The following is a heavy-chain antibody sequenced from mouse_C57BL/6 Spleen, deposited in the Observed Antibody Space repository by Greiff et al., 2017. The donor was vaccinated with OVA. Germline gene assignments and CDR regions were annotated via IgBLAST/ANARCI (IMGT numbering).Heavy chain of an antibody. V-gene: IGHV1-20*01. CDR1: GYSFTGYF. CDR2: INPYNGDT. CDR3: AGGGSFDY. J-gene: IGHJ2*01. Sequence: EVQLVESGPELVKPGDSVKISCKASGYSFTGYFMNWVMQSHGKSLEWIGRINPYNGDTFYNQKFNGKATLTVDKSSSTAHMELRSLTSEDSAVYYCAGGGSFDYWGQGTTLTVSS.